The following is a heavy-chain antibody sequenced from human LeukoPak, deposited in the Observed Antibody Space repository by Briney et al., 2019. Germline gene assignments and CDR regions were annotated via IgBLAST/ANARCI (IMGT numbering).Heavy chain of an antibody. J-gene: IGHJ3*02. D-gene: IGHD2-15*01. V-gene: IGHV5-51*01. Sequence: KLGESLKISCKGSGYSFTSYWIGWVRQMPGKGLEWMGIIYPGDSDTRYSPSFQGQVTISADKSISTAYLQWSSLKASDTAMYYCARRSVVVVAATGRYAFDIWGQGTMVTVSS. CDR2: IYPGDSDT. CDR1: GYSFTSYW. CDR3: ARRSVVVVAATGRYAFDI.